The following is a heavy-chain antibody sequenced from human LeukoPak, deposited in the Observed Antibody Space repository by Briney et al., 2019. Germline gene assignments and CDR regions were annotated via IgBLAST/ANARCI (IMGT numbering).Heavy chain of an antibody. D-gene: IGHD6-19*01. CDR1: GFTFSSYA. CDR3: ARDRGSSGWYLDY. CDR2: ISYDGSNK. Sequence: GRSLRLSCAASGFTFSSYAMHWVRQAPGKGLEWVAVISYDGSNKYYADSVKGRFTISRDNSKNTLYLQMNSLRAEDTAVYYCARDRGSSGWYLDYWGQGTLVTVSS. J-gene: IGHJ4*02. V-gene: IGHV3-30-3*01.